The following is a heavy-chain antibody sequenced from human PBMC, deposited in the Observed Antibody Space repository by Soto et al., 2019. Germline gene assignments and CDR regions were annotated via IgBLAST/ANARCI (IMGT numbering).Heavy chain of an antibody. J-gene: IGHJ3*02. V-gene: IGHV3-23*01. CDR1: GFTFSSFV. D-gene: IGHD2-2*01. Sequence: GSLRLSCAASGFTFSSFVMSWVRQAPGRGLEWVSLIVGSGGSTHYADSVKGRFTISRDNSKNTLYLQMNSLRAEDTAVYYCAKVAGYCSGTSCQSAFDIWGRGTMVTVSS. CDR2: IVGSGGST. CDR3: AKVAGYCSGTSCQSAFDI.